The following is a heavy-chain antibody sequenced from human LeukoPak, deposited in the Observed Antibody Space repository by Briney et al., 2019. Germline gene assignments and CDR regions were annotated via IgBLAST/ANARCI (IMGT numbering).Heavy chain of an antibody. CDR1: GFTFSNYA. J-gene: IGHJ4*02. D-gene: IGHD2-21*01. V-gene: IGHV3-23*01. CDR3: ATEKGDSPDY. CDR2: ISGNGVNT. Sequence: GGSLRLSCAASGFTFSNYAMSWVRQAPGKGLEWVSGISGNGVNTYRADSVKGRFTISRDNSKNTLYVQMHSLRAEDTAVYYCATEKGDSPDYWGQGTLVTVSS.